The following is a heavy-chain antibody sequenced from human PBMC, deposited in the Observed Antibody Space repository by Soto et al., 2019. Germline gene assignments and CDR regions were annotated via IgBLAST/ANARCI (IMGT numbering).Heavy chain of an antibody. CDR3: ARDLYSSSWPPIFDY. CDR2: IWYDGSNK. Sequence: QVQLVESGGGVVQPGRSLRLSCAASGFTFSSYGMHWVRQAPGKGLEWVAVIWYDGSNKYYADSVKGRFTISRDNSKNTLYLQMNSLRAEDTAVYYCARDLYSSSWPPIFDYWGQGTLVTVSS. J-gene: IGHJ4*02. CDR1: GFTFSSYG. V-gene: IGHV3-33*01. D-gene: IGHD6-13*01.